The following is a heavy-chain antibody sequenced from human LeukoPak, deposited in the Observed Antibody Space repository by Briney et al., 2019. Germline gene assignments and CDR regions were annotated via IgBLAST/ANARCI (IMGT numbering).Heavy chain of an antibody. CDR1: GFTFSSYS. J-gene: IGHJ4*02. CDR2: ISSSSSTI. V-gene: IGHV3-48*01. D-gene: IGHD3-16*02. CDR3: ARGRIMITFGGVIRAPFDY. Sequence: GGSLRLSCAASGFTFSSYSMNWVRQAPGKGLEWVSYISSSSSTIYYADSVKGRFTISRDNAKNSLYLQMNSLRAEDTAVYYCARGRIMITFGGVIRAPFDYWGQGTLVTVSS.